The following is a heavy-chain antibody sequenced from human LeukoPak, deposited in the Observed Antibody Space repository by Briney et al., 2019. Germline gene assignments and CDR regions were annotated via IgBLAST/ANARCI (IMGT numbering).Heavy chain of an antibody. V-gene: IGHV3-21*01. D-gene: IGHD2-2*01. CDR2: ISTDSSYK. Sequence: PGGSLRLSCAASGFSFRNYTMSWVRQLPGRRLEWVSSISTDSSYKYYGGSVRGRFSISRDNAKKSLYLQLNSLRVDDTAVYYCVKEVDGQFVWGQGTLVSVSS. CDR3: VKEVDGQFV. J-gene: IGHJ4*02. CDR1: GFSFRNYT.